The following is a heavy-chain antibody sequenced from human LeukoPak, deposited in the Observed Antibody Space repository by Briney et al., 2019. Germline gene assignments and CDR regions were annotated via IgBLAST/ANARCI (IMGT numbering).Heavy chain of an antibody. CDR3: AKDLSRGDNTITMIVVVILPLWDY. CDR2: ISPYNGHT. CDR1: GYTFTSYG. D-gene: IGHD3-22*01. Sequence: GASVKVSCKASGYTFTSYGINWVRQAPGQGLEWMGWISPYNGHTKYPQKLQGRVTMTTDTSTSTAYMELRSLRSDDTAVYYCAKDLSRGDNTITMIVVVILPLWDYWGQGTLVTVSS. V-gene: IGHV1-18*01. J-gene: IGHJ4*02.